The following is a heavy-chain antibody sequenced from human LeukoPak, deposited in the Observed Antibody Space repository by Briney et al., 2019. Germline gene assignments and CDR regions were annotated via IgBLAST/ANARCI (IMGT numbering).Heavy chain of an antibody. D-gene: IGHD6-13*01. Sequence: GGSLRLSCAASGFTFSSYAMHWVRQAPGKGLEWVAVISYDGSNKYYADSVKGRFTISRDNSKNTLYLQMNSLRAEDTAVYYCARDGPLPPSSSWRVYYYGMDVWGQGTTVTVSS. CDR2: ISYDGSNK. CDR1: GFTFSSYA. V-gene: IGHV3-30*04. CDR3: ARDGPLPPSSSWRVYYYGMDV. J-gene: IGHJ6*02.